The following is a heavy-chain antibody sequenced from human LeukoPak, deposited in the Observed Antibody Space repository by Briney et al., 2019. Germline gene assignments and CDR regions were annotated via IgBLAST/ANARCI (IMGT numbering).Heavy chain of an antibody. D-gene: IGHD2-15*01. V-gene: IGHV3-21*01. CDR1: GFTFSSYS. CDR3: EGSERRVAYP. CDR2: ISSSSSYI. Sequence: GESLRLSCAAAGFTFSSYSMNWVRQAPGKGLEWVSSISSSSSYIYYADSVKGRFTISRDNAKNSLYLQMNSLRAEDTAVYYCEGSERRVAYPWVQGTLVTVSS. J-gene: IGHJ5*02.